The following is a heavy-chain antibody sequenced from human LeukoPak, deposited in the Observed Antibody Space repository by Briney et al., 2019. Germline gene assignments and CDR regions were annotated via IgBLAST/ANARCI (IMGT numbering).Heavy chain of an antibody. V-gene: IGHV4-31*11. CDR1: GGSISSGGYY. D-gene: IGHD6-19*01. CDR2: IYYSGST. CDR3: ARECRGWPCVAFDI. Sequence: SQTLSLTRAVSGGSISSGGYYWSWIRQHPGKGLEWIGYIYYSGSTYYNPSLKSRVTISVDTSKNQFSLKLSSVTAADTAVYYCARECRGWPCVAFDIWGQGTMVTVSS. J-gene: IGHJ3*02.